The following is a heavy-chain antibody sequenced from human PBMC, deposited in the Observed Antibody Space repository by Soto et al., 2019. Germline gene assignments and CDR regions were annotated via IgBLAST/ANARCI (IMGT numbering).Heavy chain of an antibody. J-gene: IGHJ3*02. CDR2: IYPSDSYT. V-gene: IGHV5-51*01. D-gene: IGHD3-22*01. Sequence: GESLKISCKGSGYTFTDYWIGWVRQLPGKGLEWMGIIYPSDSYTNYSPSFQGHVTISADKSISTAYLQWSSLKASDTAMYYCARHALTDYYDSSGYSLGAFDIWGQGTMVTVSS. CDR3: ARHALTDYYDSSGYSLGAFDI. CDR1: GYTFTDYW.